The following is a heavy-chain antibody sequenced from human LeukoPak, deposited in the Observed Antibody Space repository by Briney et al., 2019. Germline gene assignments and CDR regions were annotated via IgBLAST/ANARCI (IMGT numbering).Heavy chain of an antibody. Sequence: SVRXSCKASGXTFTSYYMHWVRQAPGQGLEWMGIINPSGGSTSYAQKFQGRVTMTRDTSTSTVYMELSSLRSEDTAVYYCARGYGDYVNYFDYWGQGTLVTVSS. V-gene: IGHV1-46*01. D-gene: IGHD4-17*01. CDR2: INPSGGST. CDR1: GXTFTSYY. CDR3: ARGYGDYVNYFDY. J-gene: IGHJ4*02.